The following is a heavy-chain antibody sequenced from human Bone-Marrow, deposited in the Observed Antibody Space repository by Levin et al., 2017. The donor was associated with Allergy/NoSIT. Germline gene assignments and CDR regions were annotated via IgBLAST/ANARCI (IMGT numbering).Heavy chain of an antibody. CDR2: VDPTDSRA. Sequence: KVSCQGSGYNFITSWINWVRQMPGKGLEWMGRVDPTDSRAQYSPSFQGHVSFSVDKSVSTAFLHWSNLQASDTAIYYCARSPYCGDACYSNDFDYWGQGTPVTVSS. CDR3: ARSPYCGDACYSNDFDY. CDR1: GYNFITSW. J-gene: IGHJ4*02. D-gene: IGHD2-21*01. V-gene: IGHV5-10-1*01.